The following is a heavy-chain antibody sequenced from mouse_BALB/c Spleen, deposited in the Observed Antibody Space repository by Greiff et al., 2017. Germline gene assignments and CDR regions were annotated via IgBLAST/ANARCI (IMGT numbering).Heavy chain of an antibody. J-gene: IGHJ3*01. D-gene: IGHD2-10*02. V-gene: IGHV5-4*02. CDR2: ISDGGSYT. Sequence: EVNVVESGGGLVKPGGSLKLSCAASGFTFSDYYMYWVRQTPEKRLEWVATISDGGSYTYYPDSVKGRFTISRDNAKNNLYLQMSSLKSEDTAMYYCAREYGNSWGQGTLVTVSA. CDR1: GFTFSDYY. CDR3: AREYGNS.